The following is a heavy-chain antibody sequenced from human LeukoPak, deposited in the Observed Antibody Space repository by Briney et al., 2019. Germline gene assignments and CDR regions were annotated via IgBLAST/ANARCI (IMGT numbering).Heavy chain of an antibody. V-gene: IGHV3-23*01. CDR3: AKDLYGWNYEYY. D-gene: IGHD1-7*01. CDR1: GFTFSSYA. Sequence: GGSLRLSCAASGFTFSSYAMSWVRQAPGKGLELVSAISGSGGRTYYADSVKGRFTISRDNSKNTLYLQMNSLRAEDTAVYYCAKDLYGWNYEYYWGQGTLVTVSS. J-gene: IGHJ4*02. CDR2: ISGSGGRT.